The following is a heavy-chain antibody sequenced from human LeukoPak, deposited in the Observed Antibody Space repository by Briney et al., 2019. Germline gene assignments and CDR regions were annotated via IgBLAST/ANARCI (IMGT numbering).Heavy chain of an antibody. V-gene: IGHV4-59*01. Sequence: VKPSETLSLXCTVSGGSISSYYWSWVRQPPGKGLEWIGCIYYSGSTNYNPSLKSRVTISVDTSKNQFSLKLSSVTAADTAVYYCAREPSGGDCYSGYFDYWGQGTLVTVSS. CDR1: GGSISSYY. D-gene: IGHD2-21*02. CDR3: AREPSGGDCYSGYFDY. CDR2: IYYSGST. J-gene: IGHJ4*02.